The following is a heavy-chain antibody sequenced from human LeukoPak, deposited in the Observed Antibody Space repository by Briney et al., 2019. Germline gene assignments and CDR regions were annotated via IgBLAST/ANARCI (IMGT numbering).Heavy chain of an antibody. CDR3: ARERRGYYAEY. J-gene: IGHJ4*02. V-gene: IGHV3-30*04. Sequence: GGSLRLSCAASGFTFNNYAMHWVRQAPGKGLEWVALISHDGSATFYADSVKGRFIISKDSPQNTLYLQMNSLRPEDTAVYYCARERRGYYAEYWGQGTLVTVSS. CDR2: ISHDGSAT. CDR1: GFTFNNYA. D-gene: IGHD3-3*01.